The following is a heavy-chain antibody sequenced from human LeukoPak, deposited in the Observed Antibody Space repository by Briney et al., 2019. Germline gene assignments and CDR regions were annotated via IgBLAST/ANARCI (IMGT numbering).Heavy chain of an antibody. CDR1: GYTFTGYY. Sequence: ASVKVSCKASGYTFTGYYMHWVRQAPGQGLEWMGCINPNSGGTNYAQKFQGRVTMTRDTSISTAYMELSRLRSDDTAVYYCARARIAVAGPKLDPWGQGTLVTVSS. J-gene: IGHJ5*02. V-gene: IGHV1-2*02. CDR2: INPNSGGT. CDR3: ARARIAVAGPKLDP. D-gene: IGHD6-19*01.